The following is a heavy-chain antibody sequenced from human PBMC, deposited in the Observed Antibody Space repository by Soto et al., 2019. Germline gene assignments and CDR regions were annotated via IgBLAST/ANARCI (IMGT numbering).Heavy chain of an antibody. CDR3: ASQDYDKSVYYFDY. D-gene: IGHD3-22*01. CDR1: GGTISGYH. CDR2: IYSSGST. Sequence: SETLSLTCTVTGGTISGYHWTWIRQSAGGGLEWIGRIYSSGSTNYNPSLKSRVTISLDTSMNHFSLRLSSVTAADTAVYYCASQDYDKSVYYFDYWGRGTLVTVSS. J-gene: IGHJ4*02. V-gene: IGHV4-4*07.